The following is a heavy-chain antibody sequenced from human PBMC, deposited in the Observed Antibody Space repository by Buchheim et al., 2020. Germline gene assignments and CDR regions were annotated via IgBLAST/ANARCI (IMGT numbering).Heavy chain of an antibody. CDR3: ARDWGWNCEY. D-gene: IGHD1-1*01. V-gene: IGHV3-30-3*01. J-gene: IGHJ4*02. CDR2: LSYDGTIK. CDR1: GFTFNIYA. Sequence: QVQLVESGGGVVQPGTSLRLSCAASGFTFNIYAMHWVRLAPGKGLEWVAWLSYDGTIKYYAESVKGRFTISRDNSKSTLYLQMNSLRIEDTAVYFCARDWGWNCEYWGQGTL.